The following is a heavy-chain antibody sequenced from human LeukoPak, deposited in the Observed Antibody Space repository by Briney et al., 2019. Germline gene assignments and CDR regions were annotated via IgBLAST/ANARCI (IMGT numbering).Heavy chain of an antibody. Sequence: SETLSLTCTVSGGSVSSGSYYWSWIRQPPGKGLEWIGYIYYSGSTNYNPSLKSRVTMSVDTSKNQFSLKLSSVTAADTAVYYCARADCSGGSCYAFDIWGQGTMVTVSS. J-gene: IGHJ3*02. CDR1: GGSVSSGSYY. CDR2: IYYSGST. CDR3: ARADCSGGSCYAFDI. D-gene: IGHD2-15*01. V-gene: IGHV4-61*01.